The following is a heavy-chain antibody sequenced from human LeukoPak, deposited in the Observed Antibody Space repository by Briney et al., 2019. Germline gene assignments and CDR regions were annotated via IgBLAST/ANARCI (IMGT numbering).Heavy chain of an antibody. D-gene: IGHD3-16*01. CDR3: ARAAGGGYDYFDY. V-gene: IGHV1-2*04. CDR2: INPNSGGT. CDR1: GYTFTGYY. Sequence: ASVKVSCKASGYTFTGYYMHWVRQAPGQGLEWMGWINPNSGGTNYAQKLQGWVTMTRDTSISTAYMELSRLRSDDTAVYYCARAAGGGYDYFDYWGQGTLVTVSS. J-gene: IGHJ4*02.